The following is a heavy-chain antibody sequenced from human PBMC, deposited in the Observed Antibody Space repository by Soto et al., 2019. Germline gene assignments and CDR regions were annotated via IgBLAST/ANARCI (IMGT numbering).Heavy chain of an antibody. CDR3: ATLGGYCSSTSCYAGIAARLNDAFDI. CDR2: INTSVGST. D-gene: IGHD2-2*01. J-gene: IGHJ3*02. CDR1: GYTFTSYY. Sequence: ASVKVSCKASGYTFTSYYMHWGRQAPGQGLEWMGIINTSVGSTSYAQKFQGRVTMTRDTSTSTVYIELSSLRSEVTAVYYCATLGGYCSSTSCYAGIAARLNDAFDIWGQGTMVTVSS. V-gene: IGHV1-46*03.